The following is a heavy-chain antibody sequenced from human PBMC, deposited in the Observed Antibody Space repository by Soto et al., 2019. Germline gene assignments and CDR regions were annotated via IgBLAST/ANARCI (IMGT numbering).Heavy chain of an antibody. J-gene: IGHJ5*02. CDR1: GYTFTIYA. D-gene: IGHD2-8*01. CDR2: INAGNGNT. CDR3: ARDIGYCTNGVGGWFDP. V-gene: IGHV1-3*01. Sequence: ASVKVSCKASGYTFTIYAMHWVRQAPGQRLEWMGWINAGNGNTQYSQKLQGRVTINRDTSARTAYMELSSLRSEDTAVYYCARDIGYCTNGVGGWFDPWGQGTLVTVSS.